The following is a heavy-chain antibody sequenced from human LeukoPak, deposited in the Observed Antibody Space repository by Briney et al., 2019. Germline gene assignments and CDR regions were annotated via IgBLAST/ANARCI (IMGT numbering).Heavy chain of an antibody. J-gene: IGHJ4*02. Sequence: GASVKVSCKASGYTLSGYGISWLQQAPGQGLEWVGWITTYNGDKKYSEKFQGRITMTTDTSTSTYYMELRSLRSDDTAIYYCARDCSNGVCYPRDYWGQGTLVIVST. CDR2: ITTYNGDK. CDR1: GYTLSGYG. D-gene: IGHD2-8*01. V-gene: IGHV1-18*01. CDR3: ARDCSNGVCYPRDY.